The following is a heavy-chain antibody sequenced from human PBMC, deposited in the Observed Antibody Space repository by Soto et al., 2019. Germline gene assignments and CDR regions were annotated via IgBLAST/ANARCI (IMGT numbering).Heavy chain of an antibody. D-gene: IGHD3-22*01. CDR3: AKDLRSSRGKYYYDSSGYYY. V-gene: IGHV3-23*01. CDR1: GFTFSSYA. Sequence: VGSLRLSCAASGFTFSSYAMSWVRQAPGKGLEWVSAISGSGGSTYYADSVKGRFTISRDNSKNTLYLQMNSLRAEDTAVYYCAKDLRSSRGKYYYDSSGYYYWGQGTLVTVSS. CDR2: ISGSGGST. J-gene: IGHJ4*02.